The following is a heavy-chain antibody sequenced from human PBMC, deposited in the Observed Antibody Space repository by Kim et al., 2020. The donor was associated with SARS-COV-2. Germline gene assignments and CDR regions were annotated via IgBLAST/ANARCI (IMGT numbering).Heavy chain of an antibody. CDR3: ARGRPRVLDV. CDR2: INHSGST. V-gene: IGHV4-34*01. Sequence: SETLSLTCAVYGGSFSGYYWSWIRQPPGKGLEWIGEINHSGSTNYNPSLKSRVTISVDTSKNQFSLKLSSVTAADTAVYYCARGRPRVLDVWGQGTTVTVSS. J-gene: IGHJ6*02. CDR1: GGSFSGYY.